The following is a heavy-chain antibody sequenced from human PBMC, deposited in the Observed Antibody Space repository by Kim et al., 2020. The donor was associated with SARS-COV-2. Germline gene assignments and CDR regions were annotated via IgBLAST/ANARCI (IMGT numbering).Heavy chain of an antibody. Sequence: GGSLRLSCAASGFTVSSNYMSWVRQAPGKGLEWVSVIYSGGSTYYADSVKGRFTISRDNSKNTLYLQMNSLRAEDTAVYYCARVGGDVVVTAVDWGQGTLVTVSP. CDR2: IYSGGST. CDR1: GFTVSSNY. J-gene: IGHJ4*02. CDR3: ARVGGDVVVTAVD. V-gene: IGHV3-53*01. D-gene: IGHD2-21*02.